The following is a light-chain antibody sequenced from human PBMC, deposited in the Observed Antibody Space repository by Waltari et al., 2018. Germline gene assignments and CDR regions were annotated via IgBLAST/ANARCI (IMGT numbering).Light chain of an antibody. CDR3: CSYAPGNTYV. J-gene: IGLJ1*01. Sequence: QSALTQPASVSGSPGQSITISCTGTSSDVGSYNLVSWYQQSPGKAPKLMILSDRFSGSMSDNTASLTISGLQAEDEADYYCCSYAPGNTYVFGTGTKVTVL. V-gene: IGLV2-23*01. CDR1: SSDVGSYNL.